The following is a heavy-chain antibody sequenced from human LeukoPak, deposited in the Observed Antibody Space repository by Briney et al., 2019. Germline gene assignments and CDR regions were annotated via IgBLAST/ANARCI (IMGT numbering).Heavy chain of an antibody. CDR1: GGSISSYY. CDR3: ARRDLCSSTSCYGFEAFDI. V-gene: IGHV4-59*08. Sequence: KPSETLSLTCTVSGGSISSYYWSWIRQPPGKGLEWIGYIYYSGRTKYNPSLKSRVTISVDTSKNQFSLKLSSVTAADTAVYYCARRDLCSSTSCYGFEAFDIWGQGTMVTVSS. J-gene: IGHJ3*02. D-gene: IGHD2-2*01. CDR2: IYYSGRT.